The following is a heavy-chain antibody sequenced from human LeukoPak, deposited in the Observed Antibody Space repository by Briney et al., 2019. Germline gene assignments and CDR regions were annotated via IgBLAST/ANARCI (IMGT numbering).Heavy chain of an antibody. V-gene: IGHV3-23*01. D-gene: IGHD4-17*01. J-gene: IGHJ3*02. CDR1: GFTFSSYA. CDR3: AKDATVTTFIGAFDI. CDR2: ISGSGGST. Sequence: GGSLRLSCAASGFTFSSYAMSWVRRAPGKGLEWVSAISGSGGSTYYADSVKGRFTISRDNSKNTLYLQMNSLRAEDTAVYYCAKDATVTTFIGAFDIWSQGTMVTVSS.